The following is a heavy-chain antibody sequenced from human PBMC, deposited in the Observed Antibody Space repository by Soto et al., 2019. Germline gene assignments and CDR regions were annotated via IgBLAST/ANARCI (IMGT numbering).Heavy chain of an antibody. CDR2: ISSSGSTI. D-gene: IGHD6-19*01. CDR1: GFTFSDYY. CDR3: SKDLGDSSGWFLMGDAFDI. V-gene: IGHV3-11*01. Sequence: QVQLVESGGGLVKPGGSLRLSCAASGFTFSDYYMSWIRQAPGKGLEWVSYISSSGSTIYYADSVKGRFTISRDNAKNSLYLQMNSLRAEDTAVYYCSKDLGDSSGWFLMGDAFDIWGQGTMVTVSS. J-gene: IGHJ3*02.